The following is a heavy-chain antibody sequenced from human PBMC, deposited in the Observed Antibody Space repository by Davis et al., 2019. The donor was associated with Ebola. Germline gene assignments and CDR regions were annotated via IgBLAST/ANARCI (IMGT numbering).Heavy chain of an antibody. Sequence: MPSETLSLTCAVYGGSFSGYYWSWIRQPPGKGLEWIGEINHSGSTNYNPSLKSRVTISVDTSKNQFSLKLSSVTAADTAVYYCARFVVVVAAAGMDVWGKGTTVTVSS. CDR1: GGSFSGYY. V-gene: IGHV4-34*01. CDR3: ARFVVVVAAAGMDV. J-gene: IGHJ6*04. CDR2: INHSGST. D-gene: IGHD2-15*01.